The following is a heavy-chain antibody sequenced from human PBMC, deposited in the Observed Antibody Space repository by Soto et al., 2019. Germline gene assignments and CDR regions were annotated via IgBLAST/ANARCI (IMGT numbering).Heavy chain of an antibody. J-gene: IGHJ6*02. V-gene: IGHV1-18*01. CDR3: ARVRNDDYYYYYGMDA. Sequence: QVQLVQSGAEVKKPGASVKVSCKASGYTFTSYGISWVRQAPGQGLEWMGWISAYNGNTNHAQKLQGRVTMTTDTSTSTSNMELRSQRSNATSVYYCARVRNDDYYYYYGMDARGHGPTVTVSS. D-gene: IGHD1-1*01. CDR2: ISAYNGNT. CDR1: GYTFTSYG.